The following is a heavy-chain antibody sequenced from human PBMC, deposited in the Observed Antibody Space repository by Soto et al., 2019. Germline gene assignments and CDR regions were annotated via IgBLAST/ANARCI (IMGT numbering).Heavy chain of an antibody. J-gene: IGHJ4*02. CDR3: ARARSSSQPSPPRH. D-gene: IGHD6-13*01. V-gene: IGHV4-34*01. Sequence: SETLSLTCAVYGGSFSGYYWSWIRQPPGKGLEWIGEINHSGSTNYNPSLKSRVTISVDTSKNQFSLKLSSVTAADTAVYYCARARSSSQPSPPRHWGQGTLVTVSS. CDR2: INHSGST. CDR1: GGSFSGYY.